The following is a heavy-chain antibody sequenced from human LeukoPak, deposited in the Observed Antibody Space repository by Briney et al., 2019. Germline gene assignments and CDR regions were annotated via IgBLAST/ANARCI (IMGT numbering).Heavy chain of an antibody. CDR3: AKDWELLWFGELLTFFPDL. V-gene: IGHV3-23*01. D-gene: IGHD3-10*01. J-gene: IGHJ4*02. CDR2: ISGSGGST. Sequence: PGGSLRLSCAASGFTFSSYAMSWVRQAPGKGLGWVSAISGSGGSTYYADSVKGRFTISRDNSKNTLYLQMNSLRAEDTAVYYCAKDWELLWFGELLTFFPDLWGQGTLVTVSS. CDR1: GFTFSSYA.